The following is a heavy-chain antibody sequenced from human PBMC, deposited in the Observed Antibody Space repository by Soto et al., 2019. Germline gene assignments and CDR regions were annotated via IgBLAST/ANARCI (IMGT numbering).Heavy chain of an antibody. CDR3: ARGLAVATYYYYYMDV. V-gene: IGHV1-8*01. Sequence: GASVKVSCKTSGYTFTSYDMNWVRQAPGRGLEWMGWMNTDSGHAESAQRFQGRVTMTRNTSISTAYMELSSLRSEDTAVYYCARGLAVATYYYYYMDVWGKGTTVTVSS. CDR2: MNTDSGHA. J-gene: IGHJ6*03. D-gene: IGHD5-12*01. CDR1: GYTFTSYD.